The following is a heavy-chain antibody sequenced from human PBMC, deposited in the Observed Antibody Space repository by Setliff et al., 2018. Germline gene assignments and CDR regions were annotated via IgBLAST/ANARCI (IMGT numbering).Heavy chain of an antibody. CDR3: ASSQFYINFGS. CDR1: GGSISSSSYY. Sequence: LSLTCTVSGGSISSSSYYWGWIRQPPGKGLEYIGSIYYSGSTYYNASLKSRVTISVDTSKNQFSLKLSSVTAADTAVYYCASSQFYINFGSWGQGTLVTVSS. V-gene: IGHV4-39*01. D-gene: IGHD1-1*01. CDR2: IYYSGST. J-gene: IGHJ4*02.